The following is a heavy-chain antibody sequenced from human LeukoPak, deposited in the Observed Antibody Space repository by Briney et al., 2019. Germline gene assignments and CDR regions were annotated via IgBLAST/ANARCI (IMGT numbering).Heavy chain of an antibody. CDR1: GGTFTFGTGG. D-gene: IGHD5-24*01. CDR2: IIPLFDSP. Sequence: ASVKVSCKASGGTFTFGTGGVTWVRQASGQRLEWLGGIIPLFDSPHYAPNFQGRLTITADRFSGVAYMDLSSLSSEGTAVYYCARAYIVNTNGDNVYYYMDVWGTGTTVTVSS. CDR3: ARAYIVNTNGDNVYYYMDV. V-gene: IGHV1-69*06. J-gene: IGHJ6*03.